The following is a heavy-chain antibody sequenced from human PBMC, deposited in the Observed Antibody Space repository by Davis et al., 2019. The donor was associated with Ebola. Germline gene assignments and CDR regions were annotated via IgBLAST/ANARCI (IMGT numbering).Heavy chain of an antibody. CDR1: GGSFSGYY. Sequence: SETLSLTCAVYGGSFSGYYWSWIRQLPGKGLEWIGEINHSGSTNYNPSLKSRVTISVDTSKNQFSLKLSSVTAADTAVYYCARGVGIVGERFDPWGQGTLVTVSS. D-gene: IGHD1-26*01. V-gene: IGHV4-34*01. J-gene: IGHJ5*02. CDR2: INHSGST. CDR3: ARGVGIVGERFDP.